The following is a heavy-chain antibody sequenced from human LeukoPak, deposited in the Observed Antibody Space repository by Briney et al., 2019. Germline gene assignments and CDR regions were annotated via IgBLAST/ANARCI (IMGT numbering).Heavy chain of an antibody. D-gene: IGHD3-10*01. J-gene: IGHJ4*02. CDR2: TSSDLNVK. CDR3: AREGYYGSGSPPSLYFDY. V-gene: IGHV3-30*03. CDR1: GFTFSVYF. Sequence: PGGSLRLSCAASGFTFSVYFMGWVRQAPGKGLEWVAVTSSDLNVKLYADSVKGRFTISRDNSRSTLYLQMNRLRPEDTAIYYCAREGYYGSGSPPSLYFDYWGQGTLVTVSS.